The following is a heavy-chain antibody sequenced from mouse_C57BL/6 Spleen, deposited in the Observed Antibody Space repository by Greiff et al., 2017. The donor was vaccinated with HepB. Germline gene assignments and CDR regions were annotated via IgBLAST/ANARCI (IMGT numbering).Heavy chain of an antibody. CDR2: INPNNGGT. J-gene: IGHJ3*01. Sequence: EVQLQQSGPELVKPGASVKISCKASGYTFTDYYMNWVKQSHGKSLEWIGDINPNNGGTSYNQKFKGKATLTVDKSSSTAYMELRSLTSEDSAVYYCARSRGYGSSYVAYWGQGTLVTVSA. D-gene: IGHD1-1*01. V-gene: IGHV1-26*01. CDR3: ARSRGYGSSYVAY. CDR1: GYTFTDYY.